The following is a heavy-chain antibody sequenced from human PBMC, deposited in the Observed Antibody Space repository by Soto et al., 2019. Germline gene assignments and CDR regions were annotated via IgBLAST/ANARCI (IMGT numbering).Heavy chain of an antibody. CDR1: GYTFTSYA. CDR3: ARDPSYYGMDV. V-gene: IGHV1-3*05. Sequence: QVQLVQSGAEEKKPGASVKVSCKASGYTFTSYAMHWVRQAPGQRLEWMGWINAGNGNTKYSQKFQGRVTITRDTSASTAYMELSSLRSEDTTVYYCARDPSYYGMDVWGQGTTVTVSS. J-gene: IGHJ6*02. CDR2: INAGNGNT.